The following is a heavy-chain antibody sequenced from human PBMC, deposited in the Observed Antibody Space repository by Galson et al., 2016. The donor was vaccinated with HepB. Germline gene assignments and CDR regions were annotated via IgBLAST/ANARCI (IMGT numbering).Heavy chain of an antibody. J-gene: IGHJ5*02. D-gene: IGHD6-13*01. V-gene: IGHV4-59*12. CDR3: ARESSSWYQNWFDP. Sequence: ETLSLTCTVSGVSTKSYYWSWIRQPPGKGLEWIGYIYYSGTTNYNPSLRSRVTMAVDTSKNQFSLNLSSVAAADAAVYYCARESSSWYQNWFDPWGQGTLVTVSS. CDR1: GVSTKSYY. CDR2: IYYSGTT.